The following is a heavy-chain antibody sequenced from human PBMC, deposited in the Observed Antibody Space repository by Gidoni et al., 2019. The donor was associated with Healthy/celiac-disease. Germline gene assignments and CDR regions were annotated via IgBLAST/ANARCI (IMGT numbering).Heavy chain of an antibody. V-gene: IGHV3-23*01. CDR3: AKGVPRFLEWLFPDY. J-gene: IGHJ4*02. CDR1: GFTFRSYA. Sequence: EVQLLESGGGLVQPGGSLRLACAASGFTFRSYAMSWVRQAPGEGLGWVSAISGRCGSTYYANSVKGRFTISRDNSKSTLYLQMNSLRAEDTAVYYCAKGVPRFLEWLFPDYWGQGTLVTVSS. D-gene: IGHD3-3*01. CDR2: ISGRCGST.